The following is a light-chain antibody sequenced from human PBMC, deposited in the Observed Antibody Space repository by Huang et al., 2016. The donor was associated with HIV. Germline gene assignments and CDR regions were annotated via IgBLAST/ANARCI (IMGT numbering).Light chain of an antibody. CDR2: AAS. Sequence: DIQMTQSPSSLSASVGDRVTITFQASQDISTYLNWYQQKPGKAPKGQIYAASNLETGVPSRFSGSGSGTKFTFTISTLQPEDIATYYCQQYDNVPITFGQGTRLE. V-gene: IGKV1-33*01. CDR1: QDISTY. J-gene: IGKJ5*01. CDR3: QQYDNVPIT.